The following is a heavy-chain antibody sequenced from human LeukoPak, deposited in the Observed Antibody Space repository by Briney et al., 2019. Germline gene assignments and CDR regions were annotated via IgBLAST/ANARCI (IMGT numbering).Heavy chain of an antibody. J-gene: IGHJ5*02. D-gene: IGHD3-22*01. CDR2: IYHSGST. CDR3: ARFGSGYYNNWFDP. Sequence: SETLSLTCTVSGGSISSGSYYWSWIRQPPGKGLEWIGSIYHSGSTYYNPSLKSRVTMSVDTAKNQFSLKLSSVTAADTAVYYCARFGSGYYNNWFDPWGQGTLVTVSS. V-gene: IGHV4-39*07. CDR1: GGSISSGSYY.